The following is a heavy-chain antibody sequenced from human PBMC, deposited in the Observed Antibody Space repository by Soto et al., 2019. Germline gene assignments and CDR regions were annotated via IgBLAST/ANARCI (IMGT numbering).Heavy chain of an antibody. J-gene: IGHJ5*01. CDR3: TRGYGDYVLDS. CDR1: GFTFSGSA. D-gene: IGHD4-17*01. CDR2: IRSKANNYAT. Sequence: EVQLVESGGGLVQPGESLKLSCAVSGFTFSGSAMHWVRQASGKGLERVGRIRSKANNYATAYAASVKGMFTITRDDSNNTAYQRKNNLKSEEAAVDYCTRGYGDYVLDSWGQGTLVTVSS. V-gene: IGHV3-73*01.